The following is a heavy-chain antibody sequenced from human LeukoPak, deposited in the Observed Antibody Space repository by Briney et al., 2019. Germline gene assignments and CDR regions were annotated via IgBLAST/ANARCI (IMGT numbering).Heavy chain of an antibody. D-gene: IGHD3-3*01. J-gene: IGHJ5*02. CDR2: IYYSGST. CDR1: GGSVSNSGYY. V-gene: IGHV4-31*03. CDR3: ARDRHITIFGVVPHRWFDP. Sequence: SETLSLTCTVSGGSVSNSGYYWSWIRQHPGTGLEWIGNIYYSGSTYYNPSLKSRLSISVDTSKNQFSLKLSSVTAADTAVYYCARDRHITIFGVVPHRWFDPWGQGTLVTVSS.